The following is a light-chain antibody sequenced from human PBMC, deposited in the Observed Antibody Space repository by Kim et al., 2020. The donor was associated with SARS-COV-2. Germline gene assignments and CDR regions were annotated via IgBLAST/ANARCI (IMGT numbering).Light chain of an antibody. Sequence: EIVLTQSPATLSLSPGERATLSCRASQSVSSYLAWYQQKPGQAPRLLIYDASNRATGIPARFSGSGSGTDFTLTISSLEPEDFAVYYWQQRSNWPPGTCGQGTKLE. CDR3: QQRSNWPPGT. J-gene: IGKJ2*01. V-gene: IGKV3-11*01. CDR1: QSVSSY. CDR2: DAS.